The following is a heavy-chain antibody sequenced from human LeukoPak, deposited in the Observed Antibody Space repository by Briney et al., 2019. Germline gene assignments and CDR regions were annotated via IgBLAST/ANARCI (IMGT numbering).Heavy chain of an antibody. CDR2: INSDGSNT. CDR1: GFTFSGYW. V-gene: IGHV3-74*01. CDR3: AELGITMIGGV. D-gene: IGHD3-10*02. Sequence: GRSLRLSCAASGFTFSGYWMHWVRQGPGKGLVWVSRINSDGSNTYYADSVKGRFTISRDNAKNTVYLQMNSLRAEDTAVYYCAELGITMIGGVWGKGTTVTISS. J-gene: IGHJ6*04.